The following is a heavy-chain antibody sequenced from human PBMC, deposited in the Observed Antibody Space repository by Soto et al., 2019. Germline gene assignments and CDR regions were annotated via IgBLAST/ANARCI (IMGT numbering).Heavy chain of an antibody. D-gene: IGHD1-26*01. CDR1: GYTLTELS. Sequence: ASVKVSCKVSGYTLTELSMHWVRQAPGKGLEWMGGFDPEDGETIYAQKFQGRVTMTEDTSTDTAYMELSSLRSEDTAVYYCATDLFGLGATTSPVYWGQGTLVTVSS. CDR2: FDPEDGET. V-gene: IGHV1-24*01. J-gene: IGHJ4*02. CDR3: ATDLFGLGATTSPVY.